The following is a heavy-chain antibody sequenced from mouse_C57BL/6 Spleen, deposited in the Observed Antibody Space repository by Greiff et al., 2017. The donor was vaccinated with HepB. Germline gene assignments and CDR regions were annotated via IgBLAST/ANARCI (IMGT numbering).Heavy chain of an antibody. D-gene: IGHD1-1*01. Sequence: DVKLVESGGGLVKPGGSLKLSCAASGFTFSSYAMSWVRQTPEKRLEWVATISDGGSYTYYPDNVKGRFTISTDNAKNNLYLQMSHLKSEDTAMYYCAREDDYCDSSYGGAMDYWGQGTSVTVSS. J-gene: IGHJ4*01. CDR1: GFTFSSYA. CDR3: AREDDYCDSSYGGAMDY. CDR2: ISDGGSYT. V-gene: IGHV5-4*01.